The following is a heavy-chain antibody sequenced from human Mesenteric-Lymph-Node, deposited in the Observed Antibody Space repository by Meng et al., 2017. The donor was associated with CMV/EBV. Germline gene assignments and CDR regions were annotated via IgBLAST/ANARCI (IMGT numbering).Heavy chain of an antibody. V-gene: IGHV3-30*03. Sequence: GESLKISCAASGFTFSSYGMHWVRQAPGKGLEWVAVISYGGSNKFYADSVKGRFTISRDNSKSTLYLQMNSLRADDTAVYYCARATLAEYDFWTGYAMGVWGQGTTVTVSS. CDR1: GFTFSSYG. CDR2: ISYGGSNK. CDR3: ARATLAEYDFWTGYAMGV. J-gene: IGHJ6*02. D-gene: IGHD3-3*01.